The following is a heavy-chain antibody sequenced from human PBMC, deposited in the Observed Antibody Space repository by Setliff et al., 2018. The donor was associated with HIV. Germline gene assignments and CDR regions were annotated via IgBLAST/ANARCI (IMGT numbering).Heavy chain of an antibody. D-gene: IGHD3-3*01. CDR1: GGSFSGYY. Sequence: SSETLSLTCAVYGGSFSGYYWSWIRQPPGKGLEWIGEINHSGSTYYNPSLKSRVTISVDTSKNQFSLKLSSVTAADTAVYYCARTPYDFWSGHIDYWGQGTLVTVSS. V-gene: IGHV4-34*01. J-gene: IGHJ4*02. CDR2: INHSGST. CDR3: ARTPYDFWSGHIDY.